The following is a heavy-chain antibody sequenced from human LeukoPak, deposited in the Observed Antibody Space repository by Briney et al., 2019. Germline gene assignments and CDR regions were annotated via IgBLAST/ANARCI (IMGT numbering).Heavy chain of an antibody. D-gene: IGHD2-8*01. CDR1: GFSFGSYP. CDR2: ISDFVDNT. Sequence: GGSLRLSCAGSGFSFGSYPMSWVRQAPGKGLEWVSSISDFVDNTYYADSVKGRFTISRDNSERSLYLQMSSLRVEDTAVYYCAKGKINHNGAFDAWGQGTRVTVSS. J-gene: IGHJ3*01. CDR3: AKGKINHNGAFDA. V-gene: IGHV3-23*01.